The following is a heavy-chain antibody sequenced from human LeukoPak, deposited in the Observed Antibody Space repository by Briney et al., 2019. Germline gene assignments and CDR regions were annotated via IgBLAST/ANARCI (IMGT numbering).Heavy chain of an antibody. CDR3: ASPLRYCSGGSCYHYWYFDL. J-gene: IGHJ2*01. CDR1: GFXFSSYW. CDR2: ISSDGSST. V-gene: IGHV3-74*01. D-gene: IGHD2-15*01. Sequence: GGSLRLSCVASGFXFSSYWMHWVRQAPGKGLVWVSRISSDGSSTNYADSVKGRFTISRDNAKNTLYLQMNSPRAEDTAVYYCASPLRYCSGGSCYHYWYFDLWGRGTLVTVSS.